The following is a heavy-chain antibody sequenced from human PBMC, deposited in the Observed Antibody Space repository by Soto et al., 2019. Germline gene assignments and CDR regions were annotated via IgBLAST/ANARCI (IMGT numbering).Heavy chain of an antibody. CDR3: ARAYGYYFDY. V-gene: IGHV4-59*01. CDR2: IYYSGST. Sequence: SETLSLTCNVSGGSISSYYCSWIRQHPGKGLEWIGYIYYSGSTNYNPSLKSRVTISVDTSKSQFSLKLSSVTAADTAVYYCARAYGYYFDYWGQGTLVTVSS. CDR1: GGSISSYY. D-gene: IGHD4-17*01. J-gene: IGHJ4*02.